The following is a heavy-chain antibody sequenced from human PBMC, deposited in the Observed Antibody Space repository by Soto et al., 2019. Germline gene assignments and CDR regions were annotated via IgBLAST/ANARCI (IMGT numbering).Heavy chain of an antibody. V-gene: IGHV4-34*02. CDR3: SRGSDPHTGGGT. J-gene: IGHJ5*02. D-gene: IGHD3-16*01. CDR2: IHPSGDT. CDR1: SGSFSTYY. Sequence: QVQLQQWGAGLLKPSETLSLTCAVDSGSFSTYYCSWTRQPPGKGLEWIGEIHPSGDTDYNPSLSKRVTISLHTSKNHFSLKLTSVTAAHTAVYFCSRGSDPHTGGGTWGQANLVTVSS.